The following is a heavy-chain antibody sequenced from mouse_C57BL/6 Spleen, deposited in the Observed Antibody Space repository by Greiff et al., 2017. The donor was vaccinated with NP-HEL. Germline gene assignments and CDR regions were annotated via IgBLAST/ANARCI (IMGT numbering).Heavy chain of an antibody. CDR2: IYPGDGDT. CDR3: AYGNYGAWFAY. V-gene: IGHV1-80*01. D-gene: IGHD2-1*01. CDR1: GYAFSSYW. J-gene: IGHJ3*01. Sequence: VKLMESGAELVKPGASVKISCKASGYAFSSYWMNWVKQRPGKGLEWIGQIYPGDGDTNYNGKFKGKATLTADKSSSTAYMQLSSLTSEDSAVYFCAYGNYGAWFAYWGQGTLVTVSA.